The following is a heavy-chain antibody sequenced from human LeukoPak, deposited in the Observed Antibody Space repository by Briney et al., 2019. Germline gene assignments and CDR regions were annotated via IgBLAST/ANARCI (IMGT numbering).Heavy chain of an antibody. D-gene: IGHD1-1*01. Sequence: GGSLRLSCAASGFTFSNYAMSWVRQAPGKGLEWVAVISYDGSNKYYADSVKGRFTISRDNSKNTLYLQMNSLRAEDTAVYYCAKHWNDLDYWGQGTLVTVSS. J-gene: IGHJ4*02. CDR2: ISYDGSNK. V-gene: IGHV3-30*18. CDR1: GFTFSNYA. CDR3: AKHWNDLDY.